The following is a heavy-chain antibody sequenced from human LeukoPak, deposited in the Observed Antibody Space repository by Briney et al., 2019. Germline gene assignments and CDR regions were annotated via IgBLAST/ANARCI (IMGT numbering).Heavy chain of an antibody. CDR1: GFTFSSYG. Sequence: PGRSLRLSCAASGFTFSSYGMHWVRQAPGKGLEWVAVIWYDGSNKYYADSVKGRFTISRDNSKNTLYLQMNSLRAEDTAVYYCAKADSGWPLDHWGQGTLVTVFS. D-gene: IGHD6-19*01. J-gene: IGHJ4*02. V-gene: IGHV3-33*06. CDR3: AKADSGWPLDH. CDR2: IWYDGSNK.